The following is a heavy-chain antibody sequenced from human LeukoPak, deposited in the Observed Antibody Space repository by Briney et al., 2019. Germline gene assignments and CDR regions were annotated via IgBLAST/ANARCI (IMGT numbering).Heavy chain of an antibody. V-gene: IGHV4-59*08. CDR1: GGSISTYY. Sequence: SETLSLTCTVSGGSISTYYWSWIRQPPGKGLEWLGYIYYSGSTDCNPSLKSRVTISVDTSKNQFSLKLNSVTAADTAVYYCARHYGPWGQGTLVTVSS. CDR2: IYYSGST. CDR3: ARHYGP. D-gene: IGHD3-10*01. J-gene: IGHJ5*02.